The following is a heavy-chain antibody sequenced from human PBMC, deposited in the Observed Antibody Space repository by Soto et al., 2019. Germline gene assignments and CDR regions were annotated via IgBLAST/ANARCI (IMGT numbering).Heavy chain of an antibody. CDR3: AKDYYDSSGYYVDY. J-gene: IGHJ4*02. CDR1: GFTFSSSA. Sequence: PGGSLRLSCAASGFTFSSSAMSWVCQAPGKGLEWVSAISGSGGSTYYADSVKGRFTISRDNSKNTLYLQMNSLRAEDTAVYYCAKDYYDSSGYYVDYWGQGTLVTVSS. V-gene: IGHV3-23*01. D-gene: IGHD3-22*01. CDR2: ISGSGGST.